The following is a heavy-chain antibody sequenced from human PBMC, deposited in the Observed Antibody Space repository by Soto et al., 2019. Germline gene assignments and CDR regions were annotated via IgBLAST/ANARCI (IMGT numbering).Heavy chain of an antibody. D-gene: IGHD3-16*01. CDR1: GYTFTSYG. Sequence: GASVKVSCKASGYTFTSYGITWVRQAPGQGLEWMGWISAYNGNTNYAQKLQGRVTMTTDTSTSTAYMELRSLRSDDTAVYYCARVGGQFSPVFLRGNYYFDYWGQGAPVTVSS. V-gene: IGHV1-18*01. CDR2: ISAYNGNT. CDR3: ARVGGQFSPVFLRGNYYFDY. J-gene: IGHJ4*02.